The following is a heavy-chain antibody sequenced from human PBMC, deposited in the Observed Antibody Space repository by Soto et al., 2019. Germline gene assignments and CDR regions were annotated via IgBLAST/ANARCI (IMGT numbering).Heavy chain of an antibody. J-gene: IGHJ5*02. CDR3: ARVSSCSWYGFDP. Sequence: QVQLVESGGGVVQPGRSLRLSCAASGFTFSSYAMHWVRQAPGKGLEWVAVISYDGSNKYYADSVKGRFTISRDNSKNTLYLQMNSLRAEDTAVYYCARVSSCSWYGFDPWGQGTLVTVSS. V-gene: IGHV3-30-3*01. D-gene: IGHD6-13*01. CDR1: GFTFSSYA. CDR2: ISYDGSNK.